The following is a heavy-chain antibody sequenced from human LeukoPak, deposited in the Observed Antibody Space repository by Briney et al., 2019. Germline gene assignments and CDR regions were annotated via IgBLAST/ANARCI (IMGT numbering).Heavy chain of an antibody. CDR2: ISHRGST. V-gene: IGHV4-34*01. J-gene: IGHJ4*02. CDR1: GGSFSAYY. CDR3: ATYRGRDYYWGLDY. Sequence: SETLSLTCGVYGGSFSAYYWSWIRQPPGKGLEWIGEISHRGSTTYNPSLKSRVTISLDTSKNQFSLKLSSVTAADTAVYYCATYRGRDYYWGLDYWDQGTLVTVSS. D-gene: IGHD3-22*01.